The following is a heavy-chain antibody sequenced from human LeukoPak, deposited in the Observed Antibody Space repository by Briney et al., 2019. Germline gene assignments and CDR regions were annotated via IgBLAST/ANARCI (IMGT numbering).Heavy chain of an antibody. V-gene: IGHV4-59*04. CDR1: GGSISSYY. CDR2: IYYSGST. D-gene: IGHD6-19*01. CDR3: ARRAGGYSSGWYHIDY. J-gene: IGHJ4*02. Sequence: ASETLSLTCTVSGGSISSYYWSWIRQPPGKGLEWIGYIYYSGSTYYNPSLKSRVTISVDTSKNQFSLKLSSVTAADTAVYYCARRAGGYSSGWYHIDYWGQGTLVTVSS.